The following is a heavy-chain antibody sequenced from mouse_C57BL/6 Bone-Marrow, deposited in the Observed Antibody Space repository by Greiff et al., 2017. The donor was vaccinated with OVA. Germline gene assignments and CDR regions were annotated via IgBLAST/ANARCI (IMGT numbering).Heavy chain of an antibody. D-gene: IGHD1-1*01. V-gene: IGHV5-12*01. CDR1: GFTFSDYY. CDR2: ISNGGGST. Sequence: EVQGVESGGGLVQPGGSLKLSCAASGFTFSDYYMYWVRQTPEKRLEWVAYISNGGGSTYYPDTVKGRFTISRENAKNTLYLQMSRLKSDDTAMYYFARRTTSYAMDYWGQGPSVTVSS. CDR3: ARRTTSYAMDY. J-gene: IGHJ4*01.